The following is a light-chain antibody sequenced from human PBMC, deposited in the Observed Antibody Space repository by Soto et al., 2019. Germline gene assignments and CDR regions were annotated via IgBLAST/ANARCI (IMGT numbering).Light chain of an antibody. V-gene: IGKV1-39*01. CDR3: QQSYNIPVT. J-gene: IGKJ4*02. CDR2: AAS. CDR1: QNIKIQ. Sequence: DIQMTQSPSSLSASIGDRVTITCRASQNIKIQLNWYQQHPGRAPKLLIYAASGLQSGVPSRFRGSGSGTEVTLTIDSLQPEDYASYYCQQSYNIPVTFGGGTKVEIK.